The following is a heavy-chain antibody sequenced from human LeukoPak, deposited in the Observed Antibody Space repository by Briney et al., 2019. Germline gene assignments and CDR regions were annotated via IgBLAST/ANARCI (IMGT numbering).Heavy chain of an antibody. CDR2: IYYSGST. Sequence: SQTLSLTCTVSGGSISSGDYYWSWIRQPPGKGLEWIGYIYYSGSTYYNPSLKSRVIISVDMSKNQFSLKLSSVTAADTAMYYCARSPDYKGWFDPWGQGTLVTVSS. CDR3: ARSPDYKGWFDP. V-gene: IGHV4-30-4*01. D-gene: IGHD4-11*01. J-gene: IGHJ5*02. CDR1: GGSISSGDYY.